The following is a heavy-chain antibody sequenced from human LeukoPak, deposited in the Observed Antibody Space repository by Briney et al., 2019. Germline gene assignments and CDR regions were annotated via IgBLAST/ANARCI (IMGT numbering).Heavy chain of an antibody. J-gene: IGHJ4*02. V-gene: IGHV3-21*01. CDR2: ISSSGSYI. Sequence: GGPLRLSCAASGFTFSSYSMNWVRQAPGKGLEWVSSISSSGSYIYYADSVKGRFTISRDNAKNSLYLQMNSLRAEDTAVYYCASAGYSSSWYWSWGQGTLVTVSS. D-gene: IGHD6-13*01. CDR3: ASAGYSSSWYWS. CDR1: GFTFSSYS.